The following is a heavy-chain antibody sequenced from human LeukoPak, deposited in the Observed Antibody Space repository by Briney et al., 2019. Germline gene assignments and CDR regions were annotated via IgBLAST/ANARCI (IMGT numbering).Heavy chain of an antibody. V-gene: IGHV3-23*01. CDR1: GLTFSNYA. D-gene: IGHD6-19*01. CDR3: ARDGSSGLDY. CDR2: ISGSGGST. Sequence: PGGSLRLSCAASGLTFSNYAMSWVRQAPGKGLEWVSAISGSGGSTNYADSVKGRFTISRDNSKNTLYLQMNSLRAEDTAVYYCARDGSSGLDYWGQGTLVTVSS. J-gene: IGHJ4*02.